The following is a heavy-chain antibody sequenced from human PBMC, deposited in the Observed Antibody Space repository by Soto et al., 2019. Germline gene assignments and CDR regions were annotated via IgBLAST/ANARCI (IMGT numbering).Heavy chain of an antibody. V-gene: IGHV3-74*01. CDR1: GFTFSSYW. D-gene: IGHD3-16*01. CDR2: IKTDGSST. J-gene: IGHJ4*02. Sequence: EVQLVESGGALVQPGGSLRLSCAASGFTFSSYWMHWVRQAPGEGLVWVSRIKTDGSSTSYADSVKGRFTISRDNAKNTMYLQMNSLRAEHTAVYYCARVGVGHYEFDYWGQGTLVTVSS. CDR3: ARVGVGHYEFDY.